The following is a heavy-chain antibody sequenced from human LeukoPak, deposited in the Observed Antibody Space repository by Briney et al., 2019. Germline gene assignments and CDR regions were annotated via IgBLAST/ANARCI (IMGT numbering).Heavy chain of an antibody. D-gene: IGHD1-1*01. CDR2: INPKNGGT. CDR1: GYTFTAYE. V-gene: IGHV1-2*02. Sequence: ASVKLSCKASGYTFTAYEMHWVRQAPGQGLEYVGWINPKNGGTNSAQNFQGRVTMTWDTSVSTVYMELSRLRSDDTAVYCCAREEDCGTARCSNDHWGQGTLVTVSS. J-gene: IGHJ4*02. CDR3: AREEDCGTARCSNDH.